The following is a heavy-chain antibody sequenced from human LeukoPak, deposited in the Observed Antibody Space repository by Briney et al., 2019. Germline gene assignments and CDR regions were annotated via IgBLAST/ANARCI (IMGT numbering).Heavy chain of an antibody. CDR3: AKDYDFWSGYEIDY. CDR2: IWYDGSNK. V-gene: IGHV3-33*06. J-gene: IGHJ4*02. CDR1: GFTFSSYG. D-gene: IGHD3-3*01. Sequence: GRSLRLSCAASGFTFSSYGRHWVRQAPGKGLEWVAGIWYDGSNKYSADSVKGRFTISRDNSKNTLYLQMNSLRAEDTAVYYCAKDYDFWSGYEIDYWGQGTLVTVSS.